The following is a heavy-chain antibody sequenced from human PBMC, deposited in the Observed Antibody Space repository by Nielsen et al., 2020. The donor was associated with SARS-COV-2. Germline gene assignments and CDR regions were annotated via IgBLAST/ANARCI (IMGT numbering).Heavy chain of an antibody. CDR1: GFTFDDYA. J-gene: IGHJ6*02. Sequence: GGSLRLSCAASGFTFDDYAMHWVRQAPGKGLEWASVIYSGGSTYYADSVKGRFTISRDNSKNTLYLQMNSLRAEDTAVYYCARERVIAAAGYYYYYYGMDVWGQGTTVTVSS. V-gene: IGHV3-53*01. D-gene: IGHD6-13*01. CDR2: IYSGGST. CDR3: ARERVIAAAGYYYYYYGMDV.